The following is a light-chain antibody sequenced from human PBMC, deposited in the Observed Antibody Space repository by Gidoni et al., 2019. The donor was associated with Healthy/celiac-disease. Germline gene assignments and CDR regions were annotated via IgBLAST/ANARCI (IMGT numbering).Light chain of an antibody. V-gene: IGLV1-40*01. Sequence: QSVLTQPPSVSGAPGPRVTISCTGSSSNIGAGYDVHWYQQLPGTAPKPLIYGNSNRPSGVPDRFSGSKSGTSASLAITGLQAEDEADYYCQSYDSSLTVFGTGTKVTVL. CDR3: QSYDSSLTV. CDR1: SSNIGAGYD. CDR2: GNS. J-gene: IGLJ1*01.